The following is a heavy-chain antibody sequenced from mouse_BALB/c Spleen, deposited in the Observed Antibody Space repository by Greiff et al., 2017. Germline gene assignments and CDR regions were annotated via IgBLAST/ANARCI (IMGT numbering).Heavy chain of an antibody. J-gene: IGHJ1*01. CDR2: INSDGGST. CDR1: EYEFPSHD. V-gene: IGHV5-2*01. D-gene: IGHD1-1*01. CDR3: ARQGGTTVVDWYFDV. Sequence: DVMLVESGGGLVQPGESLKLSCESNEYEFPSHDMSWVRKTPEKRLELVAAINSDGGSTYYPDTMERRFIISRDNTKKTLYLQMSSLRSEDTALYYCARQGGTTVVDWYFDVWGAGTTVTVSS.